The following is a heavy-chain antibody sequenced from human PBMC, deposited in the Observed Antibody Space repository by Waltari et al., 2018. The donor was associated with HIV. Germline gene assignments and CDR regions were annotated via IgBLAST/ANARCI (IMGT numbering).Heavy chain of an antibody. CDR1: GFTFSDYS. J-gene: IGHJ5*02. V-gene: IGHV3-21*02. CDR2: SSDSVSFI. Sequence: VQLVDSGGGLVKPGGSLRLSCAASGFTFSDYSMNWVRQSPGKGLGWVSSSSDSVSFIYYAESVKGRFTISRDNAQNSMYLQMNNLRADDSAMYYCARDSRGTSWSLNWFDPWGQGTLVTVSS. D-gene: IGHD6-13*01. CDR3: ARDSRGTSWSLNWFDP.